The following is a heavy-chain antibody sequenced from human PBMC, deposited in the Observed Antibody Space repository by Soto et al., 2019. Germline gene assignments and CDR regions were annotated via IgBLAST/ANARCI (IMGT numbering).Heavy chain of an antibody. Sequence: SETLSLTCAVSGGSLSSSNWWSWVRQPPGKGLEWIGEIYHSGSTNYNPSLKSRVTISVDKSKNQFSLKLSSVTAADTAVYYCARGEGYGSGSSFDYWGQGTLVTVSS. CDR1: GGSLSSSNW. V-gene: IGHV4-4*02. CDR3: ARGEGYGSGSSFDY. CDR2: IYHSGST. J-gene: IGHJ4*02. D-gene: IGHD3-10*01.